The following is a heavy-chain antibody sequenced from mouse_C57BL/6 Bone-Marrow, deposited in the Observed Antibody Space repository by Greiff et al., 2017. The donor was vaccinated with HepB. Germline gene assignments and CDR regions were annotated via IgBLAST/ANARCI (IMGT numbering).Heavy chain of an antibody. D-gene: IGHD1-1*01. CDR2: IYPGSGNT. Sequence: QVQLQQSGPELVKPGASVKISCKASGYSFTSYYIHWVKQRPGQGLEWIGWIYPGSGNTKYNEKFKGKATLTADTSSSTAYMQLSSLTSEDSAVYYCARGGITTVVPYFDYWGQGTTLTVSS. CDR1: GYSFTSYY. V-gene: IGHV1-66*01. CDR3: ARGGITTVVPYFDY. J-gene: IGHJ2*01.